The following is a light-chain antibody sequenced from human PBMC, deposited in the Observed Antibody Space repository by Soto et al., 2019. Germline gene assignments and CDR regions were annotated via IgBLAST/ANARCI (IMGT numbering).Light chain of an antibody. J-gene: IGKJ1*01. V-gene: IGKV3-11*01. CDR2: QTS. Sequence: EIVLTQSPATLSSFPGDRVTLSCRASQYINTRLAWYQHRPGQAPRLLIYQTSLRAAGIPARFSASGSGTAFTLTISNLQPEDFAIYYCHQRHSWPRTFGQGTKVDI. CDR3: HQRHSWPRT. CDR1: QYINTR.